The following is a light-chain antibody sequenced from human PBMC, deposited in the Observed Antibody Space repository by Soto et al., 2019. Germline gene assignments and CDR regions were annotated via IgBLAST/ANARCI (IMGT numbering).Light chain of an antibody. CDR1: QAIRND. CDR2: GAS. J-gene: IGKJ5*01. Sequence: IQMTQSPSSLSASVGDRVTITCRASQAIRNDLGWYQQKPGKAPNLLIFGASNLQAGVPVRFSASGSGTEFTLTISSLRPDDFATYYCQQYNSYLKTFGQGTRLEIK. V-gene: IGKV1-17*01. CDR3: QQYNSYLKT.